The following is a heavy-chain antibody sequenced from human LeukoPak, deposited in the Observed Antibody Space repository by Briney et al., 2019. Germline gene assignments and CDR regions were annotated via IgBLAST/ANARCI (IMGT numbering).Heavy chain of an antibody. J-gene: IGHJ5*02. CDR2: IYTSGST. V-gene: IGHV4-61*02. CDR3: ARGGGAIFGVVHRYNWFDP. Sequence: SETLSLTCTVSGGSISSGSYYWSWIRQPAGKGLEWIGRIYTSGSTNYNPSLKSRVTISVDTSKNQFSLKLSSVTAADTAVYYCARGGGAIFGVVHRYNWFDPRGQGTLVTVSS. CDR1: GGSISSGSYY. D-gene: IGHD3-3*01.